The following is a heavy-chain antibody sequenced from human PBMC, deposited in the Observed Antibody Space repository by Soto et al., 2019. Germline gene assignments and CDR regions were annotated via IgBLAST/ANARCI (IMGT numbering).Heavy chain of an antibody. CDR2: IHWIRGDT. CDR3: TGDVPGGGGDA. D-gene: IGHD3-16*01. Sequence: EMQLVESGGGLVQPGRSLRLSCTASGFTFNGHAMHWVRQAPGKGLEWVSGIHWIRGDTGYADSVKGRFTISKDNAKNSLYRKVGSRRAGDTALYYGTGDVPGGGGDAGGKGPPVIFSP. V-gene: IGHV3-9*01. CDR1: GFTFNGHA. J-gene: IGHJ6*04.